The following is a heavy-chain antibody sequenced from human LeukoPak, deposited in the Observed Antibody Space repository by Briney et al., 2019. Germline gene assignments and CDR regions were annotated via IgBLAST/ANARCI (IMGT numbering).Heavy chain of an antibody. V-gene: IGHV3-23*01. CDR3: AKDREGTSADYFDY. D-gene: IGHD1-7*01. CDR2: ISGSGGST. CDR1: GFTFSSYA. J-gene: IGHJ4*02. Sequence: GGSLRLSCAASGFTFSSYAMSWVRQAPGKGLEWVSSISGSGGSTYYADSVKGRFTISRDNSKNTLYLQMNSLRGEDTAVYYCAKDREGTSADYFDYWGQGTLVTVSS.